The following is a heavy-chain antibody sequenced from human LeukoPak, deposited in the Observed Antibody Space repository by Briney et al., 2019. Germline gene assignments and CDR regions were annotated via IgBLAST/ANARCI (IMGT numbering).Heavy chain of an antibody. CDR2: ISYDGSNK. CDR1: GFTFSSYA. V-gene: IGHV3-30*04. D-gene: IGHD1-26*01. Sequence: GGSLRLSCEASGFTFSSYAMHWVRQAPGKGLEWVAVISYDGSNKYYADSVKGRFTISRDNSKNTLYLQMNSLRAEDTAVYYCARDKIVGATNFDYWGQGTLVTVSS. J-gene: IGHJ4*02. CDR3: ARDKIVGATNFDY.